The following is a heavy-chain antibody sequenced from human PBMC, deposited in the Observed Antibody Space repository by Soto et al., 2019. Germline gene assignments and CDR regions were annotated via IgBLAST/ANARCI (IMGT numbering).Heavy chain of an antibody. Sequence: QVQLVESGGGVVQPGRSLRLSCAASGFRFSNYDIHWVRQAPGKGLEWVAVILNDGNNKYYADSVEARFTIYRDNSKNMVYLQMNSLRAEDTALYYCAATNVWGPGTTVTVS. CDR2: ILNDGNNK. CDR3: AATNV. J-gene: IGHJ6*02. CDR1: GFRFSNYD. V-gene: IGHV3-30*03.